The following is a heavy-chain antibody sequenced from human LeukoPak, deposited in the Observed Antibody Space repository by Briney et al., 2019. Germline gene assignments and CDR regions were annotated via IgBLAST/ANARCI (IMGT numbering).Heavy chain of an antibody. CDR3: ARRYYYDSSGYYYYFDY. J-gene: IGHJ4*02. D-gene: IGHD3-22*01. V-gene: IGHV4-59*08. CDR1: GGSIGSYY. CDR2: IFPGGST. Sequence: SETLSLTCTVSGGSIGSYYWSWIRQPPGKGLEWIGYIFPGGSTNYNPSLKNRVTISVDTSKNQFSLKLSSVTAADTAVYYCARRYYYDSSGYYYYFDYWGQGTLVTVSS.